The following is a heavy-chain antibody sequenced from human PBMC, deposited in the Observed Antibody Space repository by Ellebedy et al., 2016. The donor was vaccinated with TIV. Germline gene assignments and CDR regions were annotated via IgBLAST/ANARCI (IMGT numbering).Heavy chain of an antibody. Sequence: SETLSLTCTVSGGSISSGGYYWSWIRQHPGKGLEWIRYIYYSGNTYYNPSLKRRVTISVDTSKNQFSLKLSSVTAADPAVYYCARLRTDYYDSSGYYLFDYWGQGTLVTVSS. CDR2: IYYSGNT. CDR3: ARLRTDYYDSSGYYLFDY. V-gene: IGHV4-31*03. D-gene: IGHD3-22*01. J-gene: IGHJ4*02. CDR1: GGSISSGGYY.